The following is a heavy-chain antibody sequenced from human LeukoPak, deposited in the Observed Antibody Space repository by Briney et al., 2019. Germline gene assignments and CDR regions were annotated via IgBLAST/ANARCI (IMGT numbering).Heavy chain of an antibody. J-gene: IGHJ6*03. CDR1: GYTFTSYG. CDR3: ARKCYDFWSGYYISPYYYKDV. Sequence: ASVKVSCKASGYTFTSYGIRWVRQAPGQGLEWMGWISAYNGNTNYAQKLQGRVTMTTDTSTSTAYMELRSLRSDDTAVYCCARKCYDFWSGYYISPYYYKDVWGKGTTVTVSS. CDR2: ISAYNGNT. V-gene: IGHV1-18*01. D-gene: IGHD3-3*01.